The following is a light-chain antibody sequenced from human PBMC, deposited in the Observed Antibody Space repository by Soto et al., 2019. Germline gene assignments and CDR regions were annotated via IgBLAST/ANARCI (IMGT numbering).Light chain of an antibody. J-gene: IGKJ5*01. CDR1: QGISSY. Sequence: IQLTQSPSSLSASVGDRVTITCRASQGISSYLAWYQQKPGKAPKLLIYAASTLQSGVPSRFSGSGSGTDFTLTISSVQPEDFATYYCQQLNSYPPFGQGTRLEIK. CDR2: AAS. V-gene: IGKV1-9*01. CDR3: QQLNSYPP.